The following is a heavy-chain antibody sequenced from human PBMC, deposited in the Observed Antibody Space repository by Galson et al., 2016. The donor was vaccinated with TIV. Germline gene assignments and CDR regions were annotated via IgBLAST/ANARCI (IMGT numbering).Heavy chain of an antibody. CDR3: ARAGRGRNYDY. V-gene: IGHV1-2*02. D-gene: IGHD3-16*01. Sequence: SVKVSCKASGYTFSFSGYYVHWVRQAPGQGLEWMGWINPDSDGTKYAQKFQGRVTMTSDTSISTAHMELSRLKSDDTAVYYCARAGRGRNYDYWGQGTLVTVSS. CDR1: GYTFSFSGYY. CDR2: INPDSDGT. J-gene: IGHJ4*02.